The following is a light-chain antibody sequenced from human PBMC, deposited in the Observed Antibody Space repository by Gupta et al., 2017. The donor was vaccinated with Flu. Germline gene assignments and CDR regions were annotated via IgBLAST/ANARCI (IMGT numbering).Light chain of an antibody. CDR1: RSDVGGYNY. CDR2: EVS. CDR3: SSDTSSSPWV. V-gene: IGLV2-14*01. J-gene: IGLJ3*02. Sequence: QSALTQPASVSGSPAPSLTISCTGTRSDVGGYNYVSWYQQHPGKAHNLMIYEVSNRPAGVANGFSGSKAGNTASLTISGLQEEDAADYYGSSDTSSSPWVFGGGTKLTVL.